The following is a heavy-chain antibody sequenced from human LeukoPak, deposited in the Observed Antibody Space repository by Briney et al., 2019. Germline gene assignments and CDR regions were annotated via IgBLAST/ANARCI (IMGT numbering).Heavy chain of an antibody. CDR3: ARQGARFGELLYFYAMDG. CDR2: IYYSGST. CDR1: GGSISSYP. V-gene: IGHV4-59*08. J-gene: IGHJ6*02. D-gene: IGHD3-10*01. Sequence: PETLSLTCTVSGGSISSYPWNWIRQPPGKGLEWIGNIYYSGSTNYNPSLKSRVTISPDTSKNQFSLRLSSVTAADTAVYYCARQGARFGELLYFYAMDGWGQGSTVTVSS.